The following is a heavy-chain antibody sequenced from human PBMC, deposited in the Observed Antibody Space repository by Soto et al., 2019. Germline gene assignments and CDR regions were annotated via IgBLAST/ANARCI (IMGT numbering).Heavy chain of an antibody. V-gene: IGHV1-46*01. CDR1: AYTFTSYY. CDR3: AKVRYSSPMGYYYGMDV. D-gene: IGHD6-19*01. Sequence: ASVKVSCKASAYTFTSYYMHWVRPAPGQGLEWMGIINPSGGSTSYAQKFQGRVTMTRDTSTSTVYMELNNLRSEDTAVYYCAKVRYSSPMGYYYGMDVWGQGTTVTVSS. CDR2: INPSGGST. J-gene: IGHJ6*02.